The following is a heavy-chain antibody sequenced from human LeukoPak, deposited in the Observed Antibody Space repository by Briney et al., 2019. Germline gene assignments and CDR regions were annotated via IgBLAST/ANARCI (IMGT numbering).Heavy chain of an antibody. CDR3: ARVWGAIDY. D-gene: IGHD1-26*01. Sequence: ASVKVSSMTSGYTFTNYDIDWVRQAAGQGLEWMGWMNPKSGNTGSAQRFQGRVTITRDTSISTAYMELRSLRSEDTAVYYCARVWGAIDYWGQGTLVTVSS. V-gene: IGHV1-8*01. J-gene: IGHJ4*02. CDR1: GYTFTNYD. CDR2: MNPKSGNT.